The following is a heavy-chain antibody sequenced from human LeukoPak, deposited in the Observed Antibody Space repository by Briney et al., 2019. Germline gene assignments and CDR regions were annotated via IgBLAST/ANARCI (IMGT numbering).Heavy chain of an antibody. CDR3: ARVTDRGYSYGYDY. D-gene: IGHD5-18*01. Sequence: PSETLSLTCTVSGGSISSYYWSWIRQPPGKGLEGIGYIYYSGSTNYNPSLKSRVTISVDTSKNQFSLKLSSVTAADTAVYYCARVTDRGYSYGYDYWGQGTLVTVSS. V-gene: IGHV4-59*01. CDR2: IYYSGST. CDR1: GGSISSYY. J-gene: IGHJ4*02.